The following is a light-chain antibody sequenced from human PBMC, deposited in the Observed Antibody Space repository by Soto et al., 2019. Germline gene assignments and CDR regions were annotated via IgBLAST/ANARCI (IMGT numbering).Light chain of an antibody. CDR3: QTWGTGIQV. Sequence: QPVLTQSPSASASLGASVKLTCTLSSGHSSYAIAWHQQHPEKGPRYLMKLNSAGSHSKGDGIPDRFSGSSSGAERYLTISSLQFEDEADYYCQTWGTGIQVFGGGTKLTVL. CDR2: LNSAGSH. V-gene: IGLV4-69*01. CDR1: SGHSSYA. J-gene: IGLJ2*01.